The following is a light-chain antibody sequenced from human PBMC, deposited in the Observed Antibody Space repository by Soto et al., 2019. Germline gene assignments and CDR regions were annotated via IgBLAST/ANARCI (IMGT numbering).Light chain of an antibody. V-gene: IGKV3D-15*01. CDR3: QQYNNWPPYT. CDR2: GAS. CDR1: QIVASN. Sequence: EIVMTQSPATRSLSPGEGATVSCRAGQIVASNLAWYQQKPGQAPRLLIYGASTRASGIPARFTGSGSGTEFTLTISSLQSEDFALYYCQQYNNWPPYTFGQGTNLDIK. J-gene: IGKJ2*01.